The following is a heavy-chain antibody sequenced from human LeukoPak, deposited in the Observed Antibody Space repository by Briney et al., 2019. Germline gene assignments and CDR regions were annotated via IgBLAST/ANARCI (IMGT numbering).Heavy chain of an antibody. CDR1: GFTFSSYW. D-gene: IGHD4-17*01. J-gene: IGHJ3*01. Sequence: HPGGSLRLSCAASGFTFSSYWMHWVRQAPGKGLVWVSRINSDGSSTSYADSVKGRFTISRDNAKNSLYLQMHSLRVEDTAVYYCARGQVTTVTGLAAFDVWGQGTMVTVSS. V-gene: IGHV3-74*01. CDR2: INSDGSST. CDR3: ARGQVTTVTGLAAFDV.